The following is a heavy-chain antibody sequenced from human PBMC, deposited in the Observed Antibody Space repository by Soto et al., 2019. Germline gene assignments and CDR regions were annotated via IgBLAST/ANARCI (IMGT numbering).Heavy chain of an antibody. V-gene: IGHV3-30*18. CDR2: ISHDGRDK. J-gene: IGHJ6*02. Sequence: HPVGSLRLSCADSGITFSSLDMHWVRQAPGKGLEWVALISHDGRDKYYADSVKGRFTVSRDNSKKTMSLQMNSLRGEDTAIYYCAKDAIVVVTPAKRSYGMDVWGQGTTVTVSS. D-gene: IGHD2-2*01. CDR3: AKDAIVVVTPAKRSYGMDV. CDR1: GITFSSLD.